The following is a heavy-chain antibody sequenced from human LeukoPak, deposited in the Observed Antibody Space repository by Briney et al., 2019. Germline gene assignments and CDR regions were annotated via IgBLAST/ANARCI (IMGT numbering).Heavy chain of an antibody. CDR3: AREVSEGFDF. CDR1: GFAFSGYS. V-gene: IGHV3-21*01. CDR2: FGTRSTSI. Sequence: PGGSLRLSCTASGFAFSGYSMNWIRQAPGKGLEWVSSFGTRSTSIYHAGSVKGRFAISRDNAKNSLYLQMNSLRAEDTALYYCAREVSEGFDFWGQGTLVTVSS. J-gene: IGHJ4*02. D-gene: IGHD3-22*01.